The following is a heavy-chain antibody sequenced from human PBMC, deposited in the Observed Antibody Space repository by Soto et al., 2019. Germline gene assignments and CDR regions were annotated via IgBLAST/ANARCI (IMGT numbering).Heavy chain of an antibody. V-gene: IGHV4-4*02. D-gene: IGHD2-21*02. CDR1: GDSISSDKW. CDR3: ARGGDWQFDY. Sequence: QVQLQESGPGLVKLSGTLSLTCAVSGDSISSDKWWSWVRQPPGKGLEWIGEIHHSGRTNYNPSLKSRVTILVEKSKNQVSLELSSMTAADTAVYYCARGGDWQFDYWGQGTLVTVSS. CDR2: IHHSGRT. J-gene: IGHJ4*02.